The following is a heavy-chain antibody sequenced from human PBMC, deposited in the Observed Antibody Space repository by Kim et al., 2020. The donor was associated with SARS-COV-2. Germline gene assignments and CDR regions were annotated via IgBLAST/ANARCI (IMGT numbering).Heavy chain of an antibody. V-gene: IGHV3-64D*09. CDR2: ISVDGSST. CDR3: LKGGSEVGPKFDY. Sequence: GGSLRLSCSASGFTLSHYYMHWVRQAPGKGLEWVSLISVDGSSTKYADSVKDRFTTSRDNSKNTLYLQMSSLKPEDTAVYYCLKGGSEVGPKFDYWGQGALVTVSS. J-gene: IGHJ4*02. D-gene: IGHD3-16*01. CDR1: GFTLSHYY.